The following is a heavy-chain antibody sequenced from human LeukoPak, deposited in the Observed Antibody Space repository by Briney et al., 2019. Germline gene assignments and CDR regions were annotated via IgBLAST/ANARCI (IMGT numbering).Heavy chain of an antibody. V-gene: IGHV4-34*01. J-gene: IGHJ4*02. CDR2: INHSGST. Sequence: SETLSLTCAVYGGSFSGYYWSWIRQPPGKGLEWIGEINHSGSTNYNPSLKSRVTISVDTSKNQFSLKLSSVTAADTAVYYCARYAGVIAAAGTSFDYWGQGTLVTVSP. CDR1: GGSFSGYY. CDR3: ARYAGVIAAAGTSFDY. D-gene: IGHD6-13*01.